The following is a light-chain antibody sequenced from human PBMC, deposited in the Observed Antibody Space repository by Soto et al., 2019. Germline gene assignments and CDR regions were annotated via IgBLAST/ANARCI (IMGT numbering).Light chain of an antibody. CDR2: DTS. CDR1: QSVSSS. V-gene: IGKV3-11*01. CDR3: QQRTNWRIT. Sequence: EIVLTQSPAILSLSPGERATLSCRASQSVSSSLAWYQQKHGQAPRLLIYDTSNRATDIPPRFSGSGSGTDFTLTISSLEPEDFAVDYCQQRTNWRITFGQGTRLEI. J-gene: IGKJ5*01.